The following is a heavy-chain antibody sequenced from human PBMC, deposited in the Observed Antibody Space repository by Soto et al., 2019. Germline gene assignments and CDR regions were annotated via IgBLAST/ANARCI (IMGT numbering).Heavy chain of an antibody. CDR2: IYYSGST. CDR1: GGSINSYY. V-gene: IGHV4-59*01. CDR3: ARGSPDFWSGYGYYYYGMDV. D-gene: IGHD3-3*01. Sequence: PSETLSLTCTVSGGSINSYYWSWIRQPPGKGLDWIGYIYYSGSTNYNPSLKSRVTISVDTSKNQFSLKLSSVTAADTAVYYCARGSPDFWSGYGYYYYGMDVWGQGTTVTVSS. J-gene: IGHJ6*02.